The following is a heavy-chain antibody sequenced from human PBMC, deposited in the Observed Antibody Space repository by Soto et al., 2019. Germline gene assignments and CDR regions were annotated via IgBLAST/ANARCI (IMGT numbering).Heavy chain of an antibody. CDR2: ISYDGSVE. CDR1: GFTFSSHW. Sequence: GGSLRLSCAASGFTFSSHWMNWVRQAPGKGLEWVAVISYDGSVEYYGDSVKGRFTISRDNSQHTLFLQMTSLRAEDTAVYYCAKPSEPFRAPYYFDSWGRGTLVTVSS. CDR3: AKPSEPFRAPYYFDS. J-gene: IGHJ4*02. D-gene: IGHD1-26*01. V-gene: IGHV3-30*18.